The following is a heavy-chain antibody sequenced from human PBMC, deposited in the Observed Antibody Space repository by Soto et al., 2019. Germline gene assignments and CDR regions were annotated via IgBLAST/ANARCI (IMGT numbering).Heavy chain of an antibody. J-gene: IGHJ4*02. CDR1: GGSFSGYY. D-gene: IGHD4-17*01. CDR3: ARGSVDDYGDYPGANQPKNYFDY. V-gene: IGHV4-34*01. Sequence: SETLSLTCAVYGGSFSGYYWSWIRQPPGKGLEWIGEINHSGSTNYNPSLKSRVTISVDTSKNQFSLKLSSVTAADTAVYYCARGSVDDYGDYPGANQPKNYFDYWGQGTLVTVSS. CDR2: INHSGST.